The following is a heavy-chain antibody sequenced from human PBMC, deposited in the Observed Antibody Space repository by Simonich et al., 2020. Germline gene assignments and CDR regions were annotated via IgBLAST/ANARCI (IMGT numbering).Heavy chain of an antibody. D-gene: IGHD2-15*01. CDR2: ISAYNGNT. Sequence: QVQLVQSGAEVKKPGASVKVSCKASGYTFTSYGISWVRQAPGQGLEWMGWISAYNGNTNYAQKIQGRFTMTTDTSTSTAYMELRSLRSDDTAVYYCARASRGTWWYYYFDYWGQGTLVTVSS. CDR3: ARASRGTWWYYYFDY. V-gene: IGHV1-18*01. CDR1: GYTFTSYG. J-gene: IGHJ4*02.